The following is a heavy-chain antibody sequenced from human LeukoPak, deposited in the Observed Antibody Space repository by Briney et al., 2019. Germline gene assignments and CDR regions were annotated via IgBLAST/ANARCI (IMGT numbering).Heavy chain of an antibody. CDR3: ARGIAAAAKQGGFDY. D-gene: IGHD6-13*01. CDR2: IYTTGST. Sequence: PSETLSLTCTVSGGSISSGGYYWSWIRQPAGKGLEWIGRIYTTGSTSYNPSLKSRVTMSVDTSKNQFSLKLSSVTAADTAVYYCARGIAAAAKQGGFDYWGQGTLVTVSS. V-gene: IGHV4-61*02. J-gene: IGHJ4*02. CDR1: GGSISSGGYY.